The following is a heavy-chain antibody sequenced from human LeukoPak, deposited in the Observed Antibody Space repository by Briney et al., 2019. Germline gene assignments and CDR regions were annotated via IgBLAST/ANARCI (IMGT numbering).Heavy chain of an antibody. CDR3: AKRPTVTTSYCFDY. J-gene: IGHJ4*02. D-gene: IGHD4-17*01. V-gene: IGHV3-23*01. CDR2: ISGSGGST. Sequence: PGGSLRLSCAASGFTFSSYAMSWVRQAPGKGLEWVSAISGSGGSTYYADSVKGRFTISRDNSKNTLFLQMNSLRAEDTAVYYCAKRPTVTTSYCFDYWGQGTLVTVSS. CDR1: GFTFSSYA.